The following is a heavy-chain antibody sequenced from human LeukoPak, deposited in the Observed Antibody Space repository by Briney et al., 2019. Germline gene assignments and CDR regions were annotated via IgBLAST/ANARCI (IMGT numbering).Heavy chain of an antibody. J-gene: IGHJ4*02. D-gene: IGHD5-12*01. V-gene: IGHV4-59*01. Sequence: SETLSLTCTVSGGSISSYYWSWIRQPPGKGLEWIGYIYYSGSTDYNPSLKSRVTISVDTSKNQFSLKLSSVTAADTAVYYCAREVGYSGLLDYWGQGTLVTVSS. CDR2: IYYSGST. CDR3: AREVGYSGLLDY. CDR1: GGSISSYY.